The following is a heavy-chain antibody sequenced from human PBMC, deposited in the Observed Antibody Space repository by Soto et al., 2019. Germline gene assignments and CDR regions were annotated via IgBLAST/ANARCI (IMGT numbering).Heavy chain of an antibody. CDR2: IIPIFGTA. CDR3: ARDDSSNIVVVPAAPGSMDV. J-gene: IGHJ6*02. Sequence: SVKVSCKASGGTFSSYAISWVRQAPGQGLEWMGGIIPIFGTANYAQKFQGRVTITADKSTSTAYMELSSLRSEDTAVYYCARDDSSNIVVVPAAPGSMDVWGQGTTVTVSS. CDR1: GGTFSSYA. D-gene: IGHD2-2*01. V-gene: IGHV1-69*06.